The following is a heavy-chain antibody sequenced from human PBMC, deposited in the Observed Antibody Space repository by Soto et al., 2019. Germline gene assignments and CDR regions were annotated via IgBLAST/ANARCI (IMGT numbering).Heavy chain of an antibody. CDR1: GFTFNSYG. J-gene: IGHJ4*02. CDR2: IWADGDTK. D-gene: IGHD6-13*01. Sequence: QVQLVESGGGVVQPGRSLRLSCAASGFTFNSYGMHWVRQAPGKGLEWLAVIWADGDTKFYADSVKGRITISRDNPKNTLYLQMDSLRPEDTAVDYCNVGSSWTLPQNDHWGQGTLVTVSS. CDR3: NVGSSWTLPQNDH. V-gene: IGHV3-33*01.